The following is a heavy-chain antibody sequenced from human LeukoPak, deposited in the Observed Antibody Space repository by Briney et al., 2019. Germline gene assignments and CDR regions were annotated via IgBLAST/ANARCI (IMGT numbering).Heavy chain of an antibody. D-gene: IGHD3-10*01. J-gene: IGHJ4*02. Sequence: SQTLSLTCTVSGGSISSADYYWSWIRQPPGKGLEWIGYIYYSGSTCYNPSLKSRLTISVDTSKNQFSLKLSSVTAADTAVYYCARDRRGGDSMIRGLDYWGQGTLVTVSS. CDR2: IYYSGST. CDR1: GGSISSADYY. V-gene: IGHV4-30-4*01. CDR3: ARDRRGGDSMIRGLDY.